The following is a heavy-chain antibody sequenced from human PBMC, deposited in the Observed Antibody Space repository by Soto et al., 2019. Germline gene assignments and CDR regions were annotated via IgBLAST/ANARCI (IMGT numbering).Heavy chain of an antibody. CDR1: GYTFTSYW. CDR3: ARRRGSDFDY. D-gene: IGHD3-10*01. J-gene: IGHJ4*02. V-gene: IGHV5-51*01. Sequence: GESLKISCQGFGYTFTSYWIGWVRRVPGKGLEWMGIIFPADSDTRYSPSFQGQVTISADKSISTAYLQWSSLRASDTAMYYCARRRGSDFDYWGQGTQVTVSS. CDR2: IFPADSDT.